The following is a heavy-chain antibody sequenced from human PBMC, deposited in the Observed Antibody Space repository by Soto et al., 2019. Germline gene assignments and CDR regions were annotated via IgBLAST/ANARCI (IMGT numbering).Heavy chain of an antibody. Sequence: ASVKVSCKASEYTFTNYALHWVRQAPGQRLEWMGWINAGNGNTKYSQKFQGRFTISRDNSKNTQYLQMSSLRADDTAVYYCVKGEYYYDSSGYYPFDYWGQGTLVTVSS. CDR2: INAGNGNT. V-gene: IGHV1-3*01. J-gene: IGHJ4*02. CDR1: EYTFTNYA. D-gene: IGHD3-22*01. CDR3: VKGEYYYDSSGYYPFDY.